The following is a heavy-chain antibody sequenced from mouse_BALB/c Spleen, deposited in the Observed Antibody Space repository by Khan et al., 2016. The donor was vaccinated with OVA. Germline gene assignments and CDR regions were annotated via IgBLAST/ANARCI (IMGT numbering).Heavy chain of an antibody. CDR2: INTYTGEP. CDR3: AKGYWYFDV. J-gene: IGHJ1*01. V-gene: IGHV9-1*02. CDR1: GYTFTDHA. Sequence: LVESGPELKKPGETVRISCKASGYTFTDHAMNWLKQAPGKDLKWMGWINTYTGEPTYTDDFKGRFAFSLETSAITAYLQINNLKNEDMATXFCAKGYWYFDVWGAGTTVTVSS.